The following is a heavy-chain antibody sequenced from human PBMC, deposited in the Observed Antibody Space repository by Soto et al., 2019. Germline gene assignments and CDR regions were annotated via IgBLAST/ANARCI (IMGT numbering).Heavy chain of an antibody. V-gene: IGHV3-30*18. D-gene: IGHD6-6*01. CDR2: ISYDGSNK. Sequence: LRLSCAASGFTFSSYGMHWVRQAPGKGLEWVAVISYDGSNKYYADSVKGRFTISRDNSKNTLYLQMNSLRAEDTAVYYCAKMSSLRAAFDIWGQGTMVT. CDR1: GFTFSSYG. CDR3: AKMSSLRAAFDI. J-gene: IGHJ3*02.